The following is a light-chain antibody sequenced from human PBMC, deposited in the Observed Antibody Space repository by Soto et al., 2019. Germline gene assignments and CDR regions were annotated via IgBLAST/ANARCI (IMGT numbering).Light chain of an antibody. V-gene: IGKV3-20*01. CDR2: GAS. CDR3: QQYGGSPPLT. CDR1: QSVSSSY. Sequence: DIVLTQSPGTLSLSPGERATLSCRASQSVSSSYLAWYQHKPGQAPRLLIYGASTRATGIPDRFSGSESGTDFTLTISRLEPEDFAVYYCQQYGGSPPLTFGGGTKVEIK. J-gene: IGKJ4*01.